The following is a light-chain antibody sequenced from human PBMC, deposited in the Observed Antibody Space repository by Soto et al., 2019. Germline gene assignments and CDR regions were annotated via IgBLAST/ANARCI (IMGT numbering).Light chain of an antibody. V-gene: IGKV1D-16*01. CDR2: FES. Sequence: DIQMTQSPSSLSASVGDIVTITCRASRGIDDRLAWYQQKPEKAPISLIYFESNLQDWVPSRFSGSGSGTELNLTISKLQPEDFATYYCQKYYSHPLTCGQGTRLEIK. CDR3: QKYYSHPLT. CDR1: RGIDDR. J-gene: IGKJ5*01.